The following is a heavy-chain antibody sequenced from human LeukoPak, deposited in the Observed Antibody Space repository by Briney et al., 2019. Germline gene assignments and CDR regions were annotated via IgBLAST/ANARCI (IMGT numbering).Heavy chain of an antibody. V-gene: IGHV1-69*13. J-gene: IGHJ4*02. CDR2: IIPIFGTA. D-gene: IGHD3-10*01. CDR1: GGTFSSYA. CDR3: ARGDPMVRGVIITGGFDY. Sequence: SVKVSCKASGGTFSSYAISWVRQAPGQGLEWMGGIIPIFGTANYAQKFQGRVTITADESTSTAYMELSSLRSEDTAVYYCARGDPMVRGVIITGGFDYWGQGTLVTVSS.